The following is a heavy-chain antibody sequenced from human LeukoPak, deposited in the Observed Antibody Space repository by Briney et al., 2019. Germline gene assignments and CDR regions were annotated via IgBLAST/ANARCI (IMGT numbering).Heavy chain of an antibody. CDR2: IYYSGST. D-gene: IGHD1-26*01. Sequence: SETLSLTGTVSGGSISSYYWSWIRQPPGKGLEWIGYIYYSGSTNYNPSLKSRVTISVDTSRNQFSLKLSSVTAADTAVYYCARTSGSYFYYYGMDVWGQGTTVTVSS. CDR1: GGSISSYY. V-gene: IGHV4-59*01. J-gene: IGHJ6*02. CDR3: ARTSGSYFYYYGMDV.